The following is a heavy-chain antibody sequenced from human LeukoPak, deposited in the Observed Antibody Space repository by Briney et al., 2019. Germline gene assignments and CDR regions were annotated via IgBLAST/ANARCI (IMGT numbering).Heavy chain of an antibody. Sequence: PGGSLRLSCAASGFSFDDYAMHWVRQGPGKGLEWVSGISWDSGNIGYADSVKGRFTISRDNAKNSLYLQMNSLRAEDTAVYYCAREAGGWDYYYMDVWGKGTTVTISS. V-gene: IGHV3-9*01. CDR2: ISWDSGNI. D-gene: IGHD6-19*01. CDR1: GFSFDDYA. CDR3: AREAGGWDYYYMDV. J-gene: IGHJ6*03.